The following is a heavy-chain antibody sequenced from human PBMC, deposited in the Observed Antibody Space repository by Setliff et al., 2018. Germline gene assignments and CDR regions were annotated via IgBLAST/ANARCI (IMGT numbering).Heavy chain of an antibody. D-gene: IGHD3-10*01. CDR3: AGGQPLVRKYYYYMDV. J-gene: IGHJ6*03. CDR2: IIPMFGT. CDR1: GGTCSSYV. V-gene: IGHV1-69*13. Sequence: SVKVSCKASGGTCSSYVISWVREAPGQGLEWMGGIIPMFGTNYAQKFQGRVTITADESTSTAYMELSSLGSEDTAVYYCAGGQPLVRKYYYYMDVWGKGTTVTVSS.